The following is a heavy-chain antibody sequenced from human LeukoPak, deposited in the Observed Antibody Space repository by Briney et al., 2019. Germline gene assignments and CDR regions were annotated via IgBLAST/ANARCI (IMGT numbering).Heavy chain of an antibody. V-gene: IGHV3-23*01. CDR2: ISGRGDGT. Sequence: GGSLRLSCVATGFTFRRYAMSWVRQAPGKGLEWVSAISGRGDGTYYADSVRGRFTISRDNSKNTLYLQMSSLRADDTAVYYCAKVRVSPGFNWFAPWGQGTLVTVS. J-gene: IGHJ5*02. CDR3: AKVRVSPGFNWFAP. D-gene: IGHD3-16*01. CDR1: GFTFRRYA.